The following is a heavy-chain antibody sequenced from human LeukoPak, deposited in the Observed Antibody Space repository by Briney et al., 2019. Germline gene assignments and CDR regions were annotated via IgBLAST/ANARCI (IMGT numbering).Heavy chain of an antibody. Sequence: GGSLRLSCAASGFTFSSYGMHWVRPAPGEGLEWVAFIRYDGSNKYYADSVKGRFTISRDNSKKTLYLQMNSLRAEDTAVYYCAKDPSVYGSGSYFHFDYWGQGTLVTVSS. CDR3: AKDPSVYGSGSYFHFDY. J-gene: IGHJ4*02. D-gene: IGHD3-10*01. V-gene: IGHV3-30*02. CDR1: GFTFSSYG. CDR2: IRYDGSNK.